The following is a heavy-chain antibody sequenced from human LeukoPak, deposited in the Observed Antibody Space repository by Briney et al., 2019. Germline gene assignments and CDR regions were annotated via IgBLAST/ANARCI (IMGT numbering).Heavy chain of an antibody. CDR3: ARADEGRNTPMVTVFDY. D-gene: IGHD5-18*01. CDR1: GFTFSSYW. V-gene: IGHV3-7*01. J-gene: IGHJ4*02. Sequence: GGSLRLSCAASGFTFSSYWMSWVRQAPGKGLEWVANIKQDGSEKYYVDSVKGRFTISRDNAKNSLYLQTNSLRAEDTAVYYCARADEGRNTPMVTVFDYWGQGTLVTVSS. CDR2: IKQDGSEK.